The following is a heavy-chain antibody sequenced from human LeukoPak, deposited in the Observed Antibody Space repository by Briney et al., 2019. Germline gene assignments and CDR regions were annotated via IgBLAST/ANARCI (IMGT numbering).Heavy chain of an antibody. CDR1: GFTFSSYG. V-gene: IGHV3-30*18. CDR2: ISYDGSNK. CDR3: AKGGTTYYDILTGYSNFDY. J-gene: IGHJ4*02. D-gene: IGHD3-9*01. Sequence: GRSLRLSCAASGFTFSSYGMHWVRQAPGKGLEWVAVISYDGSNKYYADSVKGRFTISRDNSKNTLYLQMNSLRAEDTAVYYCAKGGTTYYDILTGYSNFDYWGQGTLVTVSS.